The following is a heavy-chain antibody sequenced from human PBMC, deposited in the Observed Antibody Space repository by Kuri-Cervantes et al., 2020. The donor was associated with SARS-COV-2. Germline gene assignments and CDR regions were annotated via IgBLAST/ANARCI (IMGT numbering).Heavy chain of an antibody. D-gene: IGHD4-17*01. J-gene: IGHJ1*01. V-gene: IGHV3-7*01. CDR2: IKRDGSEK. CDR1: GFIFSSYW. CDR3: ARGLTTVTTLDFQH. Sequence: GESLKISCAASGFIFSSYWMSWVRQAPGKGLEWVANIKRDGSEKYYVDSVKGRFTISRDNAKNSLYLQMNSLRAEDTAVYYCARGLTTVTTLDFQHWGQGTLVTVSS.